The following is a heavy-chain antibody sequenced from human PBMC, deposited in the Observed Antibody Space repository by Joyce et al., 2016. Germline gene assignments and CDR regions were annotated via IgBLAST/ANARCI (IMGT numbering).Heavy chain of an antibody. CDR3: MNGDYGY. CDR1: GFNFRGSA. J-gene: IGHJ4*02. CDR2: MRDEANSYAT. V-gene: IGHV3-73*01. Sequence: EVQLVESGGDLVQPGGSLKLSCAASGFNFRGSAMHWVRQASGKGVEWIGRMRDEANSYATTYGAAVRGRFTISRDDSKTTAYLHMSSLKTEDTAIYYCMNGDYGYWGQGTLVTVSS. D-gene: IGHD4-17*01.